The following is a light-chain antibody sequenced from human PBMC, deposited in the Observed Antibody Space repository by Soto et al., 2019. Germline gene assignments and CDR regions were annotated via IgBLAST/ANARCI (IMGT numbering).Light chain of an antibody. V-gene: IGKV1-5*01. CDR3: QQYDTYST. Sequence: IQMTQSPSTLSASVGDRVTITCRASQSVNGWLAWYQQKPGKAPKLLISEASSLDSGVPSRFSGSGSGTECVLTITSLQPEDFATYYCQQYDTYSTFGGGTTVESK. J-gene: IGKJ4*01. CDR1: QSVNGW. CDR2: EAS.